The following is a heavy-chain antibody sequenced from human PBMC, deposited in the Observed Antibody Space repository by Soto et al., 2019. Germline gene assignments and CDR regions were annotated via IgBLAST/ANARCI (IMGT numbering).Heavy chain of an antibody. CDR2: IIDSGGST. CDR1: GFTFSSCA. Sequence: EVQLLESGGGLVQPGGSLRLSCAASGFTFSSCAMGWVRQAPGKGLEWVSDIIDSGGSTYYAESVKGRFTISRENSKSTLYLQMNSLRADDTALYYCAKGRSYYYYYGVDVWGQGTTVTVSS. J-gene: IGHJ6*02. V-gene: IGHV3-23*01. CDR3: AKGRSYYYYYGVDV.